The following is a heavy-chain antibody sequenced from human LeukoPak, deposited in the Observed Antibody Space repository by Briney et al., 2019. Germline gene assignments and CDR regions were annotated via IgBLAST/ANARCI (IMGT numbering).Heavy chain of an antibody. V-gene: IGHV1-2*02. Sequence: ASVKVSCKTSGYTFTGYYIHWIRQPPGQGLEYMGWINPDSGATNYVEKFQGRVSMTRDTSISTAYMQLSRLRSDDTAVYYCTREPYYSGGSAYYSWGQGTLVTVSS. CDR3: TREPYYSGGSAYYS. CDR1: GYTFTGYY. J-gene: IGHJ4*02. CDR2: INPDSGAT. D-gene: IGHD3-22*01.